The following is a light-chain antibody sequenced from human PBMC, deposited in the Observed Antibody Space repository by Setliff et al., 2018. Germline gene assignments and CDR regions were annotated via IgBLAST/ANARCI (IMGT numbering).Light chain of an antibody. CDR2: EVS. J-gene: IGLJ1*01. CDR1: SSDVGDYKY. V-gene: IGLV2-14*01. CDR3: SSYTSLSTRV. Sequence: QSVLAQPASVSGSPGQSITISCTGTSSDVGDYKYVSWYQQLPGKAPKLIIFEVSNRPSGIPNRFSGSKSGNTASLSISGLQAEDEADYYCSSYTSLSTRVFGIGTKVTVL.